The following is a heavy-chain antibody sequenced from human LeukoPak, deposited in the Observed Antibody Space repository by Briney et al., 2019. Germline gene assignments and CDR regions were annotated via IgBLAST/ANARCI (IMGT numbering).Heavy chain of an antibody. J-gene: IGHJ4*02. Sequence: GASVKVSCKGSGYTFSSYAMHWVRQAPGQRLEWMGWINTGNGDTKYSQKFQGRVTFTRDTSASTAYMELTSLRSEDTAVYYCARAYSGYVNFDYWGQGTLVTVSS. CDR2: INTGNGDT. V-gene: IGHV1-3*04. CDR3: ARAYSGYVNFDY. D-gene: IGHD5-12*01. CDR1: GYTFSSYA.